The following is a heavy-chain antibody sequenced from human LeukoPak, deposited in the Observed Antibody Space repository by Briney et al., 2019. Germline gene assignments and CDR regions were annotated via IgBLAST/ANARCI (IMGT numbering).Heavy chain of an antibody. D-gene: IGHD2-15*01. CDR2: ISGSDGST. CDR1: GFTFSNYA. V-gene: IGHV3-23*01. Sequence: GGSLRLSCTASGFTFSNYAMSWVRQAPGEGVGWVSTISGSDGSTYYADSVKGRFTISRDNSKNTLYLQMNSLRVEDTAIYYCAKGRGYCTGGSCYSDYWGQGTLVTVSS. CDR3: AKGRGYCTGGSCYSDY. J-gene: IGHJ4*02.